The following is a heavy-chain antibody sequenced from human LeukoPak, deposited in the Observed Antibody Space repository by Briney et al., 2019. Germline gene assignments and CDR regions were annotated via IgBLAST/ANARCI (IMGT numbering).Heavy chain of an antibody. D-gene: IGHD2-15*01. J-gene: IGHJ5*02. Sequence: ASVKVSCKVSGYTLTELSMHWVRQAPGKGLEWMGGFDPEDGETIYAQKFQGRVTMTEDTSTDTAYMELSSLRSEDTAVYYCATTGHCSGGSCRLYWFDPWGQGTLVTVSS. CDR2: FDPEDGET. CDR1: GYTLTELS. CDR3: ATTGHCSGGSCRLYWFDP. V-gene: IGHV1-24*01.